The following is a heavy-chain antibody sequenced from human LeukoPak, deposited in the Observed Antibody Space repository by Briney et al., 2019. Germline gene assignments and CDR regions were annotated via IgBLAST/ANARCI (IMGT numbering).Heavy chain of an antibody. Sequence: GASVKVSCKASGYTFTGYYMHWVRQAPGQGLEWMGWINPNSGGTNYAQKFQGRVTMTRDTSISTAYMELSRLRSDATAVYYCARNGFEIGYYYMDVWGKGTTVTVSS. CDR1: GYTFTGYY. D-gene: IGHD1-1*01. V-gene: IGHV1-2*02. CDR2: INPNSGGT. J-gene: IGHJ6*03. CDR3: ARNGFEIGYYYMDV.